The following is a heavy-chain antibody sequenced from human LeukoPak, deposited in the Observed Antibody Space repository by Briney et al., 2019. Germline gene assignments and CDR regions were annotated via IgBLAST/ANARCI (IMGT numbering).Heavy chain of an antibody. D-gene: IGHD6-13*01. Sequence: GASVKVSCKASGYTFTNYYIHWVRQAPGQGLEWVGLINPNGGSTGYAQRFQGRVTVTTDTSTSTVYMELNSLGSEDTALYHCASANFDNFSSWYRVWGQGTLVTVSS. CDR1: GYTFTNYY. V-gene: IGHV1-46*01. CDR2: INPNGGST. J-gene: IGHJ4*02. CDR3: ASANFDNFSSWYRV.